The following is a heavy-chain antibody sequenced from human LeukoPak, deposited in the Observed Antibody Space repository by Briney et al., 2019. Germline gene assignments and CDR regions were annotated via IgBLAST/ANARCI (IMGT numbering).Heavy chain of an antibody. J-gene: IGHJ4*02. Sequence: GSSLRLPCAASGFTFSSYGMHWVRQAPGKGLEWLAVISYDGSNKYYADSVKGRFTISRDNSKNTLYLQMNSLRAEDTAVYYCAKDRSGYCSSTSCYDLVDYWGQGTLVTVSS. CDR1: GFTFSSYG. D-gene: IGHD2-2*01. CDR3: AKDRSGYCSSTSCYDLVDY. V-gene: IGHV3-30*18. CDR2: ISYDGSNK.